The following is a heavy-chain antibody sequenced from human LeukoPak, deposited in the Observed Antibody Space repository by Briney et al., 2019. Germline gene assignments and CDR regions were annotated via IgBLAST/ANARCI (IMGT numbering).Heavy chain of an antibody. CDR2: INHSGST. J-gene: IGHJ4*02. CDR1: GGSFSGYY. D-gene: IGHD3-16*02. Sequence: SETLSLTCAVYGGSFSGYYWSWIRQPPGQGLEWIGEINHSGSTNYNPSLKSRVTISVDTSKNQFSLKLSSVTAADTAVYYCARRNVWGSYRYGFDYWGQGTLVTVSS. CDR3: ARRNVWGSYRYGFDY. V-gene: IGHV4-34*01.